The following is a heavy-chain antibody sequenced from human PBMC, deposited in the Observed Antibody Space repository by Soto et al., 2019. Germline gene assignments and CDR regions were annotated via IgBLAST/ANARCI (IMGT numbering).Heavy chain of an antibody. CDR1: GGSISDYY. Sequence: TLSLTCTVSGGSISDYYWSWIRQPPGKGLEWIGYIYYSGSINYNPSLTSRVTISADMSKNQFSLKLTSVTAADTAVYYCARAGPGKTLYAFEIWGQGTMVTVSS. J-gene: IGHJ3*02. D-gene: IGHD1-1*01. CDR3: ARAGPGKTLYAFEI. CDR2: IYYSGSI. V-gene: IGHV4-59*08.